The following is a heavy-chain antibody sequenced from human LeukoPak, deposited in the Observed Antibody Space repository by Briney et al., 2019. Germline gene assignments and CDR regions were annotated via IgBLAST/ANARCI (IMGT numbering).Heavy chain of an antibody. CDR2: IDWDDDK. Sequence: ESGPTLVNPTQTLTLTCTFSGFLLSTSGMCVSWIRQPPGKALEWLARIDWDDDKYYSTSLKTRLTISKDTSKNQVVLTMTNMDPVDTATYYCARSYGSGTYYVGRYYFDYWGQGTLVTVSS. J-gene: IGHJ4*02. CDR1: GFLLSTSGMC. CDR3: ARSYGSGTYYVGRYYFDY. D-gene: IGHD3-10*01. V-gene: IGHV2-70*11.